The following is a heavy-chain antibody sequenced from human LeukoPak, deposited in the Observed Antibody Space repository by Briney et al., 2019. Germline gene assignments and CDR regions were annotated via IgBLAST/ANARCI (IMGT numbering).Heavy chain of an antibody. CDR1: GGSFSGYY. CDR2: INHSGST. D-gene: IGHD2-15*01. J-gene: IGHJ5*02. V-gene: IGHV4-34*01. CDR3: ATEPGYCSGGRCYGGWFDP. Sequence: SETLSLTCAVYGGSFSGYYWSWIRQAPGKGLEWIGEINHSGSTNYNPSLESRVTISVDTSKNQFSLRLSSVTAADTAVYYCATEPGYCSGGRCYGGWFDPWGQGTLVTVSS.